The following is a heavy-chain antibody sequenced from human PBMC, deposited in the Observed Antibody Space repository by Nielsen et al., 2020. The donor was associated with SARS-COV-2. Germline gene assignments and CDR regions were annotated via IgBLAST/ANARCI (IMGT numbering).Heavy chain of an antibody. J-gene: IGHJ6*02. Sequence: GGSLRLSCTASGFIFSSYGMSWVRQASGKGLEWVSAISGSGGSTYYADSVKGRFTISRDNSKNTSFLQMSSLRPEDAAVYYCARDRSGFTMVRTYAMDVWGQGTTVTVSS. CDR2: ISGSGGST. D-gene: IGHD3-10*01. CDR1: GFIFSSYG. CDR3: ARDRSGFTMVRTYAMDV. V-gene: IGHV3-23*01.